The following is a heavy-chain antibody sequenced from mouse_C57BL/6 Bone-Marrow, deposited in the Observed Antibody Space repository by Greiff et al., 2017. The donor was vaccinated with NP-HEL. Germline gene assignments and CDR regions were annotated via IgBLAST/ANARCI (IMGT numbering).Heavy chain of an antibody. Sequence: EVKLMESGGGLVKPGGSLKLSCAASGFTFSSYAMSWVRQTPEKRLEWVATISDGGSYTYYPDNVKGRFTISRDNAKNNLYLQMSHLKSEDTAMYYCARDNHYDYDEDAMDYWGQGTSVTVSS. CDR1: GFTFSSYA. CDR3: ARDNHYDYDEDAMDY. CDR2: ISDGGSYT. J-gene: IGHJ4*01. V-gene: IGHV5-4*01. D-gene: IGHD2-4*01.